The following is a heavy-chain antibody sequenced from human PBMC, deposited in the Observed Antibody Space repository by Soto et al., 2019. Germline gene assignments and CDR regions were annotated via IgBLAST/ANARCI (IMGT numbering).Heavy chain of an antibody. CDR1: GYTLTELS. D-gene: IGHD2-8*01. CDR3: ATPYCTNGVCYSAFDI. CDR2: FDPEDGET. Sequence: ASVKVSCKVSGYTLTELSMHWVRQAPGKGLEWMGGFDPEDGETIYAQKFQGRVTMTEDTSTDTAYMELSSLRSEDTAVYYCATPYCTNGVCYSAFDIWGQGTMVTVSS. J-gene: IGHJ3*02. V-gene: IGHV1-24*01.